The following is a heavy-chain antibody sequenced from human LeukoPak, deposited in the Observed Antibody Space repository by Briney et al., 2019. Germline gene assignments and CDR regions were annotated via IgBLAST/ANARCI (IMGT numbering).Heavy chain of an antibody. CDR3: ARRNILTEGEAFDI. CDR1: GGSISSYY. D-gene: IGHD3-9*01. CDR2: IYNTRST. V-gene: IGHV4-59*08. J-gene: IGHJ3*02. Sequence: SETLSLTCTVSGGSISSYYWTWIQQPPGKGLELLGFIYNTRSTNYNPSLKSRVTISFDTSKNQFSLKLNSVNAADTAVYYCARRNILTEGEAFDIWGQGTMVTVSS.